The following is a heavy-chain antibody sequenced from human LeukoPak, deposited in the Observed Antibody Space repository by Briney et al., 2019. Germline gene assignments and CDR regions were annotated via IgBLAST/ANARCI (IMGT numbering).Heavy chain of an antibody. Sequence: GGSLRLSCAASGFTFSSYAMHWVRQAPGKGLEWVAVISYDGSNKYYADSVKGRFTISRDNSKNTLYLQMNSLRAEDTAVYYCARANELVVAAIFFDYWGQGTLVTVSS. D-gene: IGHD2-15*01. CDR3: ARANELVVAAIFFDY. CDR2: ISYDGSNK. V-gene: IGHV3-30-3*01. J-gene: IGHJ4*02. CDR1: GFTFSSYA.